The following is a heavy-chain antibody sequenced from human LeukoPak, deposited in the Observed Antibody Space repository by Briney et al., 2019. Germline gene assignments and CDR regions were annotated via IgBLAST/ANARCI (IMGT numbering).Heavy chain of an antibody. D-gene: IGHD3-10*01. J-gene: IGHJ4*02. CDR2: INPNSGGT. V-gene: IGHV1-2*02. CDR3: ARGRHYYGSGSYLV. Sequence: ASVKVSCKASGYTFTGYYMHWVRQAPGQGLEWVGWINPNSGGTNYAQKFQGRVTMTRDTSISTAYMELSRLRSDDTAVYYCARGRHYYGSGSYLVWGQGTLVTVSS. CDR1: GYTFTGYY.